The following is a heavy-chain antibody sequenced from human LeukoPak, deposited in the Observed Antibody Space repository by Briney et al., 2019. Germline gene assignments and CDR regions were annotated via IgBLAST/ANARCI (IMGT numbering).Heavy chain of an antibody. J-gene: IGHJ6*03. CDR3: ARHRSTFAMVRGVIGYYYYMDV. V-gene: IGHV4-59*08. Sequence: SETLSLTCTVSGGSISSYYWSWIRQPPGKGLEWIGYIYYSESTYYNPSLKSRVTISVDTSKNQFSLKLSSVTAADTAVYYCARHRSTFAMVRGVIGYYYYMDVWGKGTTVTVSS. CDR1: GGSISSYY. D-gene: IGHD3-10*01. CDR2: IYYSEST.